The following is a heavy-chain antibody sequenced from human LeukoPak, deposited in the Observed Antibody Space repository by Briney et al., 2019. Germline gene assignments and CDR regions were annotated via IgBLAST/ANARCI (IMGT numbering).Heavy chain of an antibody. D-gene: IGHD6-19*01. Sequence: ASVNVSCKASGYTFTSYGISWVRNAPGQGLEWMGWISAYNGNTNYAQKLQGRVTMTTDTSTSTAYMELRSLRSDDTAVYYCASYSSGWFDPWGQGTLVTVSS. J-gene: IGHJ5*02. CDR1: GYTFTSYG. CDR3: ASYSSGWFDP. CDR2: ISAYNGNT. V-gene: IGHV1-18*01.